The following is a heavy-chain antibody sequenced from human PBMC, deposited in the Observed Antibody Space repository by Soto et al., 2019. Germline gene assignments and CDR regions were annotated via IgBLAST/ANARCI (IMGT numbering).Heavy chain of an antibody. CDR2: IYYSGST. D-gene: IGHD5-18*01. V-gene: IGHV4-39*01. Sequence: QLQLQESGPGLVKPSETLSLTCTVSGGSISSSSYYWGWIRQPPGKGLEWIGSIYYSGSTYYNPSLKSRVTISVDTSKNQFSLKLSSVTAADTAVYYCARRVYGYNYFDYWGQGTLVTVSS. CDR1: GGSISSSSYY. CDR3: ARRVYGYNYFDY. J-gene: IGHJ4*02.